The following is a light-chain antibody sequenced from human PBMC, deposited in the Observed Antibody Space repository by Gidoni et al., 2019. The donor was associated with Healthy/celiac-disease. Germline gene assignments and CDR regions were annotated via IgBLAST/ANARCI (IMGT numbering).Light chain of an antibody. CDR3: QQYGSSPHHT. J-gene: IGKJ2*01. CDR1: QSVSSSY. V-gene: IGKV3-20*01. CDR2: GAS. Sequence: EIVLTQSPGTLSLSPGERATLSCRASQSVSSSYLAWYQQKPGQAPRLLIYGASSRATGIPDRFSGSGSGTDFTLTISRLEPEDFAVYYCQQYGSSPHHTFGQXTKLEIK.